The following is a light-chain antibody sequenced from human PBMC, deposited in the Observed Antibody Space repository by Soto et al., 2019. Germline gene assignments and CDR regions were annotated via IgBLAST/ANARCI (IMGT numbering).Light chain of an antibody. CDR2: GAT. V-gene: IGKV3-20*01. CDR1: QIINSTY. Sequence: ELVLTQSPGTLSLSPGERATLSSSASQIINSTYLAWYQQKPGQAPRLLIYGATSRATGIPDSFSGGRSGTDITLTISRLEPEDFAVYYCQPYGSSPWTFGQGTKVEIK. CDR3: QPYGSSPWT. J-gene: IGKJ1*01.